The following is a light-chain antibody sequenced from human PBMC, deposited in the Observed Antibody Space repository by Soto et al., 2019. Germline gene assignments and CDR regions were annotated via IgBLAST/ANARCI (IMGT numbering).Light chain of an antibody. V-gene: IGLV2-14*01. Sequence: QSALTQPASVSGSPGQSITISCTGTSSDVGGYNYVSWYQQHPGKAPQLMIYDVSNRPSGVSNRFSGSKSGNTASLTISGLQAEDEDDYYCSSYTSSSPPVFGGGTKVTVL. CDR1: SSDVGGYNY. CDR3: SSYTSSSPPV. CDR2: DVS. J-gene: IGLJ3*02.